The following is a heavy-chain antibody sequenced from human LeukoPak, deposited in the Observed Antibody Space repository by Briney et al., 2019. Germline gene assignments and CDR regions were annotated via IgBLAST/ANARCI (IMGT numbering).Heavy chain of an antibody. Sequence: SETLSLTCTVSGGSIINHFWSRILQPPGKGLEWIGNIYYSGTTNYNPSLKSRVTISVDTSKNQFSLKLSSVTAADTAVYYCARAKDYHFDYWGQGTLVTVSS. J-gene: IGHJ4*02. CDR1: GGSIINHF. CDR2: IYYSGTT. D-gene: IGHD3-10*01. CDR3: ARAKDYHFDY. V-gene: IGHV4-59*11.